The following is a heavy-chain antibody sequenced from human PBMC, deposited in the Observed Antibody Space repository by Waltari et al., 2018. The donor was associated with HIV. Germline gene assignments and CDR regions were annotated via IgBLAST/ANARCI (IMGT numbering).Heavy chain of an antibody. V-gene: IGHV3-33*01. D-gene: IGHD2-8*02. Sequence: QVLLVESGGGVVQPGGSLRISCAASGFTFSSYGMHWVRRAPGKGLEWVAVIWYDGTTKYYADSVKGRFTISRDNSKNTLYLQMNSLSADDTAVYYCARRFCTASSCHVNFYGMGVWGQGTTVTVS. CDR2: IWYDGTTK. CDR1: GFTFSSYG. J-gene: IGHJ6*02. CDR3: ARRFCTASSCHVNFYGMGV.